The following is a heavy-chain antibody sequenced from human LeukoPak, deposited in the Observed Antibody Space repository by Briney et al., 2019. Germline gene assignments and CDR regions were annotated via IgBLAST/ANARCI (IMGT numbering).Heavy chain of an antibody. J-gene: IGHJ4*02. CDR3: ARLGPSSGWYKNDY. CDR2: IYPVDSGT. V-gene: IGHV5-51*01. CDR1: GYSFTIYW. Sequence: GESLKISCKASGYSFTIYWIGWVRQIPGKGLEWMGIIYPVDSGTRYSPSFHGQVTISADKSIRPAYLQWSSLKASDTAMYYCARLGPSSGWYKNDYWGQGTLVTVSS. D-gene: IGHD6-19*01.